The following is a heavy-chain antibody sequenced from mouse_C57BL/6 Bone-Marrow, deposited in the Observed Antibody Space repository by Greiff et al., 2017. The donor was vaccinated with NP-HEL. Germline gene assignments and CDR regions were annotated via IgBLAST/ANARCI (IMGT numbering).Heavy chain of an antibody. V-gene: IGHV1-64*01. Sequence: QVQLQQSGAELVKPGASVKLSCKASGYTFTSYWMHWVKQRPGQGLEWIGMIHPNSGSTNYNEKFKSKATLTVDKSSSTAYMQLSSLTSEDSAVYYCARNYYYGSSSWFAYWGQGTLVTVSA. CDR3: ARNYYYGSSSWFAY. CDR1: GYTFTSYW. D-gene: IGHD1-1*01. CDR2: IHPNSGST. J-gene: IGHJ3*01.